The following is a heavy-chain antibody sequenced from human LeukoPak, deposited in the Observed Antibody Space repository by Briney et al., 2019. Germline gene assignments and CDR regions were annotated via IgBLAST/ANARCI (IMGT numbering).Heavy chain of an antibody. V-gene: IGHV3-30*04. CDR3: AREGTVATIPFDY. Sequence: PGGSLRLSCAASGFTFSNYAIHWVRQAPGKGLEWVAVISYDGSNKYYADSVKGRFTISRDNSKNTLYLQMNSLRAEDTAVYYCAREGTVATIPFDYWGQGTLVTVSS. CDR2: ISYDGSNK. J-gene: IGHJ4*02. D-gene: IGHD5-24*01. CDR1: GFTFSNYA.